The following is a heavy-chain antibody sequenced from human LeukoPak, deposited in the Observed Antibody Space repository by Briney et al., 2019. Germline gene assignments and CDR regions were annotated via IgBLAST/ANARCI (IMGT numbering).Heavy chain of an antibody. CDR1: GGSISGYY. J-gene: IGHJ4*02. V-gene: IGHV4-59*01. Sequence: SETLSLTCTVSGGSISGYYWSWIRQPPGKGLEWIGYIHYSGSTNYNPSLKSRITILVDTSKNQFSLRLSSVTAADTAVYYCARVRGNYFPDYWGQGTLVTVSS. CDR3: ARVRGNYFPDY. CDR2: IHYSGST. D-gene: IGHD4-11*01.